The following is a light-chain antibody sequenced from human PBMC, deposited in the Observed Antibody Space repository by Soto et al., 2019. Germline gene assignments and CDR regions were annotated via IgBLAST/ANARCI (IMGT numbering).Light chain of an antibody. CDR2: WAS. CDR1: QSVLYNSDNKNY. CDR3: QQYYSTLS. V-gene: IGKV4-1*01. J-gene: IGKJ4*01. Sequence: DIVMTQSPDSLAVSLGERATINCNSSQSVLYNSDNKNYLAWYQQKAGQPPKLLIYWASTRDSGVPDRFSGSWSGAYFTLIISNLQAEDVAVYYWQQYYSTLSFGGGTKVEIK.